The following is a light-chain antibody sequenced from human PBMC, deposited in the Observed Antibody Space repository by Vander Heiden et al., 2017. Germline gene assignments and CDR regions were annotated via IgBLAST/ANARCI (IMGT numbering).Light chain of an antibody. J-gene: IGKJ2*01. CDR1: QRISSY. CDR3: QQSHSLPYS. V-gene: IGKV1-39*01. Sequence: DIQMTQSPSSLSAFVGDRVVITCRASQRISSYLSWYQQKPGKAPNLLIYSASRLERGVQSRFSGSGSGTDFTLVISSLQPEDFATYFCQQSHSLPYSFGQGTKLEIK. CDR2: SAS.